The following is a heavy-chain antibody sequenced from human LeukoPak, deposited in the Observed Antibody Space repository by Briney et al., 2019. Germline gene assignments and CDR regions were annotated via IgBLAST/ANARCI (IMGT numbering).Heavy chain of an antibody. J-gene: IGHJ4*02. D-gene: IGHD3-10*01. V-gene: IGHV1-3*01. Sequence: ASVKVSCKTSGYTFTTYSIHWVRQAPGQGLEWMAWINVGNGNTKYSQNFQGRLTITTDTSASTAYMELSSLRSEDTALYFCARDLIVYGSGSYFDYWGQGTLVTVSS. CDR2: INVGNGNT. CDR1: GYTFTTYS. CDR3: ARDLIVYGSGSYFDY.